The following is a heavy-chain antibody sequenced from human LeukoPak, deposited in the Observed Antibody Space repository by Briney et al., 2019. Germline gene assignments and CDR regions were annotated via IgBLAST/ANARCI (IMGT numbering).Heavy chain of an antibody. J-gene: IGHJ4*02. Sequence: PSETLSLTCTVSGGSISTSSDHWGWVRQPPGKGLEWIGSIYYSGSTYYNPSLKSRVTISVDTSKSQLSLRLSSVTAADTAVYYCARDRGPYSGYDSYYFDYWGQGTLVTVSS. V-gene: IGHV4-39*02. CDR1: GGSISTSSDH. CDR3: ARDRGPYSGYDSYYFDY. CDR2: IYYSGST. D-gene: IGHD5-12*01.